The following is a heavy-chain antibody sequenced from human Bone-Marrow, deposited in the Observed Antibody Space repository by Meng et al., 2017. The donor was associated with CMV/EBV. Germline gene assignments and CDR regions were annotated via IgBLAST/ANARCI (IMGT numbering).Heavy chain of an antibody. CDR3: AHRQLGYNSRHFDS. CDR1: GFSLDTSAAG. D-gene: IGHD5-12*01. Sequence: SGPTLVKPTQTLTLTCTFSGFSLDTSAAGVGWIRQPPGRALEWLALIYGNDDKRHRPSLKNRLTITKDTSKNQVVLTMTNVDPMDTATYFCAHRQLGYNSRHFDSWGQGTLVTVSS. J-gene: IGHJ4*02. V-gene: IGHV2-5*01. CDR2: IYGNDDK.